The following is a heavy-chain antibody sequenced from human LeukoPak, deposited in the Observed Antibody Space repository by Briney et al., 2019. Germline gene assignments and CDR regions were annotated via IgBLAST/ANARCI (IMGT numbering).Heavy chain of an antibody. D-gene: IGHD3-22*01. Sequence: SETLSLTCTVYGGSFSNYYWTWIRQPPGKGLEWIGEINHSGSTNYNPSLKSRVTISVDTSKNQFSLKLSSVTAADTAVYYCARNYYDSSGYNYFYLDYWGQGTLVTVSS. CDR2: INHSGST. J-gene: IGHJ4*02. CDR3: ARNYYDSSGYNYFYLDY. V-gene: IGHV4-34*01. CDR1: GGSFSNYY.